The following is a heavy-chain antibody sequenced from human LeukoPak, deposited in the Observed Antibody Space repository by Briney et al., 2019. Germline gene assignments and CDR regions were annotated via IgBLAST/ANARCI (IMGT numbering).Heavy chain of an antibody. CDR3: ASRVTSAMDIRGFFDT. V-gene: IGHV4-39*02. CDR1: GGSISSSSYY. CDR2: IYYSGTT. D-gene: IGHD5-18*01. J-gene: IGHJ4*02. Sequence: MPSETLSLTCTVSGGSISSSSYYWGWIRQPAGKDLEWIGSIYYSGTTYYNPSLKSRFTISVDTSKNHFSLKVSSLTAADTAVYYCASRVTSAMDIRGFFDTWGQGTLVTVSS.